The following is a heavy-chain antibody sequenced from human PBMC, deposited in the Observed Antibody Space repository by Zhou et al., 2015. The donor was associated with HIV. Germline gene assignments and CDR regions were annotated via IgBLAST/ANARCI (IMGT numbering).Heavy chain of an antibody. J-gene: IGHJ4*02. Sequence: QVQLVQSGAEVKKPGASVKVSCKASGYIFTDHGVTWVRQAPGQGLEWMGWISGHNGHTSYAQKVQDRLTMTTDTSTSTAYMELRSLTFDDTAVYFCARDLWDRWGQGTLVTVSS. CDR1: GYIFTDHG. D-gene: IGHD2/OR15-2a*01. CDR2: ISGHNGHT. CDR3: ARDLWDR. V-gene: IGHV1-18*01.